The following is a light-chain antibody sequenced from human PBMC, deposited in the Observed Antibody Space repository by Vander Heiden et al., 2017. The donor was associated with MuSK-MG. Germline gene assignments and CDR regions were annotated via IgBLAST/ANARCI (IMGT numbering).Light chain of an antibody. CDR3: HQDNNWPLT. CDR1: QSVSSN. J-gene: IGKJ4*01. Sequence: EKVMTESPATLSVSPGETVTLFCRASQSVSSNLAWYQEKPSQVPRLLIYGASTSATGIPARFSGSGSGTEFTLTISSLQSEDIAVYFCHQDNNWPLTFGGGTKVEIK. CDR2: GAS. V-gene: IGKV3-15*01.